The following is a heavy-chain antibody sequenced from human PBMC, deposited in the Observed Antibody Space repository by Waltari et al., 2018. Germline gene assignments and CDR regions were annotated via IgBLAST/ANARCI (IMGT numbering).Heavy chain of an antibody. V-gene: IGHV4-4*02. CDR2: VHRSGRT. J-gene: IGHJ4*02. Sequence: QLHLQQSGPGLVEPSESLSLPGAVSGDSMTTNYWWSWVRQSPGKGLEWIGQVHRSGRTNYNPSLASRVTVSIDTSNKQFSLELPSPTAADTAMYYCARDRGRGLYLDSWGQGTLVTVSP. CDR3: ARDRGRGLYLDS. D-gene: IGHD2-15*01. CDR1: GDSMTTNYW.